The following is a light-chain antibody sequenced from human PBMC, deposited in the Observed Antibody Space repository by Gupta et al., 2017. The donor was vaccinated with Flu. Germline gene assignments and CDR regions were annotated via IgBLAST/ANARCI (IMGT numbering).Light chain of an antibody. Sequence: GDTLPRQYSYWYQQKPGRAPLMVVYKDNERPSGIPERFSGSSSGTTVTLTITGVQAEDEAVYYCQASDSSEVKYVFGAGTKVTVL. CDR3: QASDSSEVKYV. V-gene: IGLV3-25*03. CDR2: KDN. CDR1: TLPRQY. J-gene: IGLJ1*01.